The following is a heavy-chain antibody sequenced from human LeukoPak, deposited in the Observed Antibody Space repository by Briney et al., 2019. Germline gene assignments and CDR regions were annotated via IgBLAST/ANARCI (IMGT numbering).Heavy chain of an antibody. J-gene: IGHJ5*02. V-gene: IGHV3-48*03. Sequence: PGGSLRLSCAASGFTFSSYEMNWVRQAPGKGLEWVSYISSSGSTIYYADSVKGRFTISRDNAKNSLYLQMNSLRAEDTAVYYCARDSPFGGSYTGWFDPWGQGTLVTVSS. CDR2: ISSSGSTI. D-gene: IGHD1-26*01. CDR3: ARDSPFGGSYTGWFDP. CDR1: GFTFSSYE.